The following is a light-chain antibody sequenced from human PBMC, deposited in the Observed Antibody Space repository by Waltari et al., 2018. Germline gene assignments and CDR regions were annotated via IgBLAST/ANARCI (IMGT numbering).Light chain of an antibody. Sequence: QSALTQPRSVSGSPGQSVTISRTRTSSAGGGYNYVPWYQQHPGKAPNLMIYDGSNRPSGVPDRFSGSKSGNTASLTISGLQAEDEADYYCCSYAGSYTPVVFGGGTKLTVL. CDR1: SSAGGGYNY. V-gene: IGLV2-11*02. J-gene: IGLJ2*01. CDR2: DGS. CDR3: CSYAGSYTPVV.